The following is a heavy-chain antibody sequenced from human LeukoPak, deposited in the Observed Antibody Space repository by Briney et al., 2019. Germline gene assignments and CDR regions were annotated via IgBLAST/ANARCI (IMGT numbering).Heavy chain of an antibody. D-gene: IGHD3-10*01. CDR3: AKVGAPYYYYYMDV. CDR1: GFTFRSNA. V-gene: IGHV3-23*01. Sequence: SGGSLRLSCAASGFTFRSNAMSWVRQAPGKGLEWVSGISGSGDSTYYADSVKGRFTISRDNSKNTLFLQMSSLRAEDTAVYYCAKVGAPYYYYYMDVWGKGTTVTVSS. J-gene: IGHJ6*03. CDR2: ISGSGDST.